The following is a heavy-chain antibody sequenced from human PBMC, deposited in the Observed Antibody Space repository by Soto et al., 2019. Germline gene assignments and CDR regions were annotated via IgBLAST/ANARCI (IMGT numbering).Heavy chain of an antibody. V-gene: IGHV4-59*08. CDR3: ARRYGGTPAY. J-gene: IGHJ4*02. CDR1: GRSISRYY. D-gene: IGHD4-17*01. Sequence: PSDTLSLTCTLSGRSISRYYWSWIRQPPGKGLEWIGYIYYSGSTNYNPSLKSRVNISVDTSKTQFYLKLSSFPAADTAVYDCARRYGGTPAYWGQGTLVT. CDR2: IYYSGST.